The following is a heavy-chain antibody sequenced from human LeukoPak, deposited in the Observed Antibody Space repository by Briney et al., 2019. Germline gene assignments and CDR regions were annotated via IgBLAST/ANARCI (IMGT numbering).Heavy chain of an antibody. Sequence: PGGSLRLSCAASGFTFSSYSMNWVRQAPGKGLEWVSSISSSRSHIYYADSVKGRFTISRDNAKNSLYLQMNSLRAEDTAVYYCAGGPTGYCSSTSCSSYYYYYMDVWGKGTTVTISS. CDR2: ISSSRSHI. CDR3: AGGPTGYCSSTSCSSYYYYYMDV. J-gene: IGHJ6*03. CDR1: GFTFSSYS. V-gene: IGHV3-21*04. D-gene: IGHD2-2*01.